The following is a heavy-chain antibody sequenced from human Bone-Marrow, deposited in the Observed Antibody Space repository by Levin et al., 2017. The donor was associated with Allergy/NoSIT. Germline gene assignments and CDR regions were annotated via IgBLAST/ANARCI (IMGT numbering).Heavy chain of an antibody. V-gene: IGHV3-53*01. Sequence: PGGSLRLSCAASGFTVSSHYMTWVRQPPGKELEWVSLIYSGGTTYYADSVKGRFTISRDNSKNTLYLHMNSLRVEDTAVYYCTRELHHSNGYYSYAFDMWGHGTMVTVSS. J-gene: IGHJ3*02. CDR1: GFTVSSHY. CDR3: TRELHHSNGYYSYAFDM. CDR2: IYSGGTT. D-gene: IGHD3-3*01.